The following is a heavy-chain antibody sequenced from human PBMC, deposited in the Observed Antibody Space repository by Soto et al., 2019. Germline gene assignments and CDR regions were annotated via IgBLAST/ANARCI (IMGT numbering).Heavy chain of an antibody. CDR3: AREFDSSSWYVYGY. CDR2: ISSSSSTI. J-gene: IGHJ4*02. Sequence: EVQLVESGGGLVQPGGSLRLSCAASGFTFSSYSMNWVRQAPGKGLEWVSYISSSSSTIYYADSVKGRFTISRDNAKKSLYLQMNSLSAEDTAVYYCAREFDSSSWYVYGYWGQGTLVTVSS. CDR1: GFTFSSYS. V-gene: IGHV3-48*01. D-gene: IGHD6-13*01.